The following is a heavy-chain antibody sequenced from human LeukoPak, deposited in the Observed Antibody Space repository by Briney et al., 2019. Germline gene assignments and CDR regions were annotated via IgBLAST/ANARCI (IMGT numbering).Heavy chain of an antibody. V-gene: IGHV3-53*01. CDR1: GFTVSSNY. CDR2: IYSGGST. J-gene: IGHJ4*02. Sequence: GSLRLSCAASGFTVSSNYMSWVRQAPGKGLEWVSVIYSGGSTYYADSVKGRFTISRDNSKNTLYLRMNSLRAEDTAGYYCARDRDSSGLFDYWGQGTLVTVSS. CDR3: ARDRDSSGLFDY. D-gene: IGHD6-19*01.